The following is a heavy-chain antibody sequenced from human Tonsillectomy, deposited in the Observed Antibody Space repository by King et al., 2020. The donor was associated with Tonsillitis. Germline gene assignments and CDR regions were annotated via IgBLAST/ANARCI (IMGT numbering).Heavy chain of an antibody. D-gene: IGHD3-22*01. Sequence: VQLVESGGGVVQPGRSLRLSCAASGFTFSSYGMHWVRQAPGKGLEWVAVISYDGTNKYYADSVKGRFTISRDNSKNTVFLRMNSLRAEDTAVYYCARGDDSIGYYWSFDYWGQGTLVTVSS. J-gene: IGHJ4*02. CDR3: ARGDDSIGYYWSFDY. CDR1: GFTFSSYG. V-gene: IGHV3-33*05. CDR2: ISYDGTNK.